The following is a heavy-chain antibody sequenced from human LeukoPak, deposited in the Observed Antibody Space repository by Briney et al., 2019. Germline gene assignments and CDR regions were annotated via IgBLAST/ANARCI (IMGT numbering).Heavy chain of an antibody. V-gene: IGHV3-33*06. D-gene: IGHD5-18*01. CDR2: IWYDGSNK. Sequence: PGGSLRLSCAASGFTFSSYGMHWVRQAPGKGPEWVAVIWYDGSNKYCADSVKGRFTISRDNSKNTLYLQMNSLRAEDTAVYYCAKDRRQLWLLGDAFDIWGQGTMVTVSS. CDR3: AKDRRQLWLLGDAFDI. J-gene: IGHJ3*02. CDR1: GFTFSSYG.